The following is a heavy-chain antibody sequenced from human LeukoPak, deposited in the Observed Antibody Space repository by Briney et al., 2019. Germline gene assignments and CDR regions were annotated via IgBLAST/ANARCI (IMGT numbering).Heavy chain of an antibody. D-gene: IGHD3-10*01. CDR1: GFTFSSYA. V-gene: IGHV3-30*04. J-gene: IGHJ5*02. Sequence: GGSLRLSCAASGFTFSSYAMHWVRRAPGKGLEWVAVISYDGSNKYYADSVKGRFTISRDNSKNTLYLQMNSLRAEDTAVYYCARDRGQTPWGQGTLVTVSS. CDR3: ARDRGQTP. CDR2: ISYDGSNK.